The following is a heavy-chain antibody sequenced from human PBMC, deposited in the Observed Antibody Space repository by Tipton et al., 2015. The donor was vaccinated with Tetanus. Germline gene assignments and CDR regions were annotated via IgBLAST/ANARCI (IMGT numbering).Heavy chain of an antibody. V-gene: IGHV4-39*01. J-gene: IGHJ3*02. D-gene: IGHD6-19*01. CDR1: GGSISSSSYY. CDR3: ARPYSSGSFDN. Sequence: TLSLTCTVSGGSISSSSYYWGWIRQPPGKGLEWIGSIYYSGSTYYNPSLKSRVTISVDTSKNQFSLKLSSVTAADTAVYYCARPYSSGSFDNWGQGTMVTVSS. CDR2: IYYSGST.